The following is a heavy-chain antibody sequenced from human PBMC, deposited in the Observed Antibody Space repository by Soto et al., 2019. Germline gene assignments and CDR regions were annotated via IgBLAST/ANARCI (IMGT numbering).Heavy chain of an antibody. CDR3: ARDPIAVASPNWFDP. CDR1: GFTFSSYG. D-gene: IGHD6-19*01. Sequence: QVQLVESGGGVVQPGRSLRLSCAASGFTFSSYGMHWVSQAPGKGLEWVAVIWYDGSNKYYADSVKGCFTIFRDNSKNTLYLQMNSLRAEDTAVYYCARDPIAVASPNWFDPWGQGTLVTVSS. J-gene: IGHJ5*02. CDR2: IWYDGSNK. V-gene: IGHV3-33*01.